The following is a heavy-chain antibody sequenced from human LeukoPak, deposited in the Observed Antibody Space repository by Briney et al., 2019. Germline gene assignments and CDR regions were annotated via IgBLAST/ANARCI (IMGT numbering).Heavy chain of an antibody. D-gene: IGHD6-13*01. V-gene: IGHV4-59*01. CDR3: ARAWSSSWTDDAFDI. CDR1: GGSISSYY. J-gene: IGHJ3*02. Sequence: SETLSLTCTVSGGSISSYYWSWIRQPPGKGLEWIGYIYYSGSTNYNPSLKSRVTISVDTSKNQFSLKLSSVTAADTAVYYCARAWSSSWTDDAFDIWGQGTMVTVSS. CDR2: IYYSGST.